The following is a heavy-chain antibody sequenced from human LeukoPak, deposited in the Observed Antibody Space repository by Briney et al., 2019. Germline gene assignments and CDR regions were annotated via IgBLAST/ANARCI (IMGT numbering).Heavy chain of an antibody. CDR1: GFTFSSNA. D-gene: IGHD2-15*01. J-gene: IGHJ6*03. Sequence: GWSLRLSCAASGFTFSSNAMSSVRQAPGKGLEWVSVISASGTGSEGGTCNAHSVKGRLTSSSGNSKSTLYQQMNSLRADETAIYYCATVKPVVPPYLRLYMHVWGIGPTVPVSS. CDR2: ISASGTGSEGGT. V-gene: IGHV3-23*01. CDR3: ATVKPVVPPYLRLYMHV.